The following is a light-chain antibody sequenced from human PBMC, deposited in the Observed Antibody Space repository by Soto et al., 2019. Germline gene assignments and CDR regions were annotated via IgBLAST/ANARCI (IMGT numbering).Light chain of an antibody. CDR3: QQYGRSLWT. J-gene: IGKJ1*01. CDR1: QSVSFNY. V-gene: IGKV3-20*01. CDR2: GAS. Sequence: TGSPGALSLSPGERAPLSCRASQSVSFNYLAWYQQKPGQAPRLLMYGASTRATGIPDRFSGSGSGTDFTLTISRLEPEDFAVYYCQQYGRSLWTFAEGTKVDIK.